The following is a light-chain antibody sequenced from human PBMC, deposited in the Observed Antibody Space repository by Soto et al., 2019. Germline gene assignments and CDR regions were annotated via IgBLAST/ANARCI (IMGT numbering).Light chain of an antibody. J-gene: IGLJ1*01. V-gene: IGLV2-14*01. CDR1: SSDVGGYNY. CDR3: SSYTSSSTFHCV. CDR2: EVS. Sequence: QSVLTQPASVSGSPGQSITISCTGTSSDVGGYNYVSWYQQHPGKAPKLMIYEVSNRPSGVSNRFSGSKSGNTASLTISGLQAEDEADYSCSSYTSSSTFHCVFGTGAKGTVL.